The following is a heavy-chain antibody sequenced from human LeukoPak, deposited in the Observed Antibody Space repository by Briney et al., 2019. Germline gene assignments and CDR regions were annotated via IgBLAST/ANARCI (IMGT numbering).Heavy chain of an antibody. Sequence: PSETLSLTCAVSGGSFSGHYWSWIRQPPGEGLEWIGEINDSGSTKYNPSLKSRVTISADTSKNQFSLKLSSVTAADTAVYYCAKNNWFDPWGQGTPVTVSS. CDR3: AKNNWFDP. CDR2: INDSGST. CDR1: GGSFSGHY. V-gene: IGHV4-34*01. J-gene: IGHJ5*02.